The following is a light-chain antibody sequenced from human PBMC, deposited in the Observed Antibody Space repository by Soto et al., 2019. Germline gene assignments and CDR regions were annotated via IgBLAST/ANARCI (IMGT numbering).Light chain of an antibody. CDR3: QQSYSRT. CDR2: AAS. CDR1: QSISNY. J-gene: IGKJ1*01. V-gene: IGKV1-39*01. Sequence: DIQLSQSPASLSASVGDRVSISCRASQSISNYLNWYQQKPGKAPKVLIFAASTWQSGVPSRFSGSGSGTDFTLTITSLQPEDFATYYCQQSYSRTFGQGTKVDIK.